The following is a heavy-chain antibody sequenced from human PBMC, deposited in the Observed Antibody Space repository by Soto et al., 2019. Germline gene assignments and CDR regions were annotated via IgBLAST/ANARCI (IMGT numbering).Heavy chain of an antibody. CDR2: INSDGSTT. Sequence: GGSLRLSCAATGFTFSTYWVHWVRQAPGKGLVWVSRINSDGSTTNYADSVKGRFTISRDDAKNSLYLQMNSLRAEDTAVYYCARDTYYYDSSGYYYVRGYYYYGMDVWGQGTTVTVSS. CDR3: ARDTYYYDSSGYYYVRGYYYYGMDV. D-gene: IGHD3-22*01. J-gene: IGHJ6*02. V-gene: IGHV3-74*01. CDR1: GFTFSTYW.